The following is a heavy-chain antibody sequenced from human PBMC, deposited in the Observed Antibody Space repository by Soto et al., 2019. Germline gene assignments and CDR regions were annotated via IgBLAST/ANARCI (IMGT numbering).Heavy chain of an antibody. J-gene: IGHJ6*02. V-gene: IGHV3-53*01. CDR1: GFTVKSYQ. Sequence: LRRTCAASGFTVKSYQMNWVRQAPGKGLEWVSVIYSGGVTYYAGSVKGRFTITRDSSKNTVYLQMNSLRAEDTAMYYCARDPSTTGYYGLDVWGQGTTVTVSS. CDR3: ARDPSTTGYYGLDV. CDR2: IYSGGVT. D-gene: IGHD3-10*01.